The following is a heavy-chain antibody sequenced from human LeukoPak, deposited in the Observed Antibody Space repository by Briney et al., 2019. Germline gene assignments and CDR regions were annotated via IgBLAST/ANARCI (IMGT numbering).Heavy chain of an antibody. CDR3: AKYAHGSGTSFDP. J-gene: IGHJ5*02. D-gene: IGHD3-10*01. Sequence: PGGSLRLSCAASGFTFSGYLMSWVRQAPGKGLEWVANIKKDGSEKHCVDSVKGRFTISRDNAKNSVYLQMSSLRAEDTAVYHCAKYAHGSGTSFDPWGQGTLVTVSS. CDR1: GFTFSGYL. CDR2: IKKDGSEK. V-gene: IGHV3-7*01.